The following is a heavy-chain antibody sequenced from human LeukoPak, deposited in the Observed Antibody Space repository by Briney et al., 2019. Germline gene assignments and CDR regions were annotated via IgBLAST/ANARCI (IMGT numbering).Heavy chain of an antibody. J-gene: IGHJ4*02. CDR1: GGSISNTNW. V-gene: IGHV4-4*02. CDR2: VHLSGRT. CDR3: AREGGPYRPLDY. Sequence: SETLSLTCGVSGGSISNTNWWTWFRQPPGKGLEWIGEVHLSGRTHYNPSLESRVTMSVDMSENHISLRLTSVTAADTAVYYCAREGGPYRPLDYSGQGTLVTVSS.